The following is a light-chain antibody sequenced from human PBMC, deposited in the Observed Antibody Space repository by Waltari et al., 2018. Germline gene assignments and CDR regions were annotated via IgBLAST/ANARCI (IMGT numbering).Light chain of an antibody. Sequence: SFELTQPPSVSVSPGQTARITCSADALATQYAYWYQQKAGQAPLVVIYKDSERPSGIPERFSGSSSGTTVTLTISGVQAEDEADYYCQAADNSGTLNWVFGGGTKLTVL. CDR3: QAADNSGTLNWV. CDR1: ALATQY. J-gene: IGLJ3*02. CDR2: KDS. V-gene: IGLV3-25*03.